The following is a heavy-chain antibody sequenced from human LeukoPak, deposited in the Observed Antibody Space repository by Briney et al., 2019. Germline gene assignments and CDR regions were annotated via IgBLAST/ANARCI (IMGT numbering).Heavy chain of an antibody. V-gene: IGHV1-69*05. CDR2: IIPIFGTA. D-gene: IGHD2-2*01. CDR3: ARAHLAAIPIMNNWFDP. J-gene: IGHJ5*02. CDR1: GGTFSSYA. Sequence: ASVKVSCKASGGTFSSYAISWVRQAPGQGLEWMGGIIPIFGTANYAQKFQGRVTITTDESTSTAYMELSSLRSEDTAVYYCARAHLAAIPIMNNWFDPWGQGTLVTVSS.